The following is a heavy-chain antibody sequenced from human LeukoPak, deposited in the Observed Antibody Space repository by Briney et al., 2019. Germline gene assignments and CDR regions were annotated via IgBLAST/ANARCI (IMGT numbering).Heavy chain of an antibody. J-gene: IGHJ1*01. D-gene: IGHD6-6*01. Sequence: PSETLSLTCTVSGGSISTYYWNWIRQPPGKGMEWIGYIYHSGSTNYNPSLQSRVTISVDTSKNQFSLNLNSVTAADTAVYYCARGGAARLHFQNWGQGTLVTVSS. V-gene: IGHV4-59*01. CDR1: GGSISTYY. CDR3: ARGGAARLHFQN. CDR2: IYHSGST.